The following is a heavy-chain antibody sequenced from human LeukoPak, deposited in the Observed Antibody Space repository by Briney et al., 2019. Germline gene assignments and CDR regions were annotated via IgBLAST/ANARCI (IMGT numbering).Heavy chain of an antibody. CDR2: IIPILGIA. V-gene: IGHV1-69*02. Sequence: GASVKVSCKASVGTFSSYTICWVRQAPGQGLEWMGRIIPILGIANYAQKFQGRVTITADKSTSTAYMELSSLKSEDTAVYYCAIINYYDSSGYLQHWGQGTLVTVSS. D-gene: IGHD3-22*01. J-gene: IGHJ1*01. CDR1: VGTFSSYT. CDR3: AIINYYDSSGYLQH.